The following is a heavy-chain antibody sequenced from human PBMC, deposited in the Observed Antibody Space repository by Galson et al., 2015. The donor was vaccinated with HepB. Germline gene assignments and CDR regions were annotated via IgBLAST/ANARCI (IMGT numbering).Heavy chain of an antibody. CDR1: GFTFSSYS. Sequence: SLRLSCAASGFTFSSYSMNWVRQAPGKGLEWVSSISSSSSYIYYADSVKGRFTISRDNAKNSLYLQMNSLRAEDTAVYYCASARWELLQPPGYWGQGTLVTVSS. D-gene: IGHD1-26*01. V-gene: IGHV3-21*01. CDR2: ISSSSSYI. CDR3: ASARWELLQPPGY. J-gene: IGHJ4*02.